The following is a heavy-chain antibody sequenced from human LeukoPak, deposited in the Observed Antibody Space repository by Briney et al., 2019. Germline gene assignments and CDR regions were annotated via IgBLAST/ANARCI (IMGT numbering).Heavy chain of an antibody. D-gene: IGHD6-13*01. J-gene: IGHJ6*03. Sequence: GRSLRLSCAASGFTFSSYGMHWVRQAPGKGLEWVAVISYDGSNKYYADSVKGRFTISRDNSKNTLYLQMNSLRAEDTAVYYCARDTASSSWWGAGYYMDVWGKGTTVTVSS. CDR1: GFTFSSYG. V-gene: IGHV3-30*03. CDR2: ISYDGSNK. CDR3: ARDTASSSWWGAGYYMDV.